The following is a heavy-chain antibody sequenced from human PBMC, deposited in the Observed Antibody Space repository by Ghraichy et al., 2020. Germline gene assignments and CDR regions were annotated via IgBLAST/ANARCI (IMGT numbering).Heavy chain of an antibody. D-gene: IGHD3-22*01. J-gene: IGHJ3*02. CDR2: INPNSGGT. CDR1: GYTFTGYY. V-gene: IGHV1-2*02. Sequence: ASVKVSCKASGYTFTGYYMHWVRQAPGQGLEWMGWINPNSGGTNYAQKFQGRVTMTRDTSISTAYMELSRLRSDDTAVYYCARGMYYYDSSGYYYAFDIWGQGTMVTVSS. CDR3: ARGMYYYDSSGYYYAFDI.